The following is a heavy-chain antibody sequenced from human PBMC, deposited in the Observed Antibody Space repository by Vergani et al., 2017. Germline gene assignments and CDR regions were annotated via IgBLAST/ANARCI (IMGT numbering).Heavy chain of an antibody. D-gene: IGHD6-13*01. CDR1: GFTFSSYD. Sequence: EVQLVESGGGLVQPGGSLRLSCAASGFTFSSYDMHWVRQATGKGLEWVSAIGTAGDTYYPGSVKGRFTISRESAKNSLYLQMNSLRAGDTAVYYCARDGIAAAGTPHSGIDLWGRGTLVTVSS. V-gene: IGHV3-13*01. CDR3: ARDGIAAAGTPHSGIDL. J-gene: IGHJ2*01. CDR2: IGTAGDT.